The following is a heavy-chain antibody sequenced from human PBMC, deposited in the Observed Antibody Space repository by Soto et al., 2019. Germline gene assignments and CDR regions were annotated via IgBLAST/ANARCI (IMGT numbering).Heavy chain of an antibody. V-gene: IGHV3-48*02. Sequence: GGSLRLSCAASGFTFSSYAMSWVRQAPGKGLEWVSYISSSSSTIYYADSVKGRFTISRDNAKNSLYLQMNSLRDEDTAVYYCARDIKRFLEWLSPQNYYYGMDVWGQGTTVTVSS. CDR3: ARDIKRFLEWLSPQNYYYGMDV. J-gene: IGHJ6*02. D-gene: IGHD3-3*01. CDR2: ISSSSSTI. CDR1: GFTFSSYA.